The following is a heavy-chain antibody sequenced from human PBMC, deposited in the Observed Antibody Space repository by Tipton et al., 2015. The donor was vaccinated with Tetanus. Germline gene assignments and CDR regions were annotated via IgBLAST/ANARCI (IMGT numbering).Heavy chain of an antibody. Sequence: TLSLTCAVSGGSVRSGSIGGGTFFWGWVRQPPREGLEWIGSIYESGDTYYIPSLKSRVTISVDTSKNQFSLNLNSMAAADTGVYYCARHQSGYFTPFDYWGQGNLVTVSS. J-gene: IGHJ4*02. D-gene: IGHD3-3*01. CDR3: ARHQSGYFTPFDY. CDR2: IYESGDT. CDR1: GGSVRSGSIGGGTFF. V-gene: IGHV4-39*01.